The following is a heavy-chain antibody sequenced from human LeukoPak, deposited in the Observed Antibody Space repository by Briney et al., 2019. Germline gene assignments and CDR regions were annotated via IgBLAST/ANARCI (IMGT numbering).Heavy chain of an antibody. CDR2: INAGNGNT. CDR3: ARGTGTTVDAFDI. J-gene: IGHJ3*02. CDR1: GYTFTSYA. Sequence: ASVKVSCKASGYTFTSYAMHWVRQAPGQRLEWMGWINAGNGNTKYSQKFQGRVTITRDTSASTAYMELSSLRSEDTAVYYCARGTGTTVDAFDIWGQGTMVTVSS. D-gene: IGHD1-7*01. V-gene: IGHV1-3*01.